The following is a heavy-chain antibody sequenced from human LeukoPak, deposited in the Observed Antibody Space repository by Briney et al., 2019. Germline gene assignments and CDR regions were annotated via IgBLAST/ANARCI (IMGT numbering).Heavy chain of an antibody. CDR3: ARGSGSGIDWFDP. D-gene: IGHD3-10*01. Sequence: PSETLSLTGTVSGGSISSYYWSWMRQPPGKGLEWIGNIYYSGSTNYNPSLKSRVTISVDTSKKQFSLKLSSMTAADTAVYYCARGSGSGIDWFDPWGQGTLVTVSS. J-gene: IGHJ5*02. CDR2: IYYSGST. V-gene: IGHV4-59*01. CDR1: GGSISSYY.